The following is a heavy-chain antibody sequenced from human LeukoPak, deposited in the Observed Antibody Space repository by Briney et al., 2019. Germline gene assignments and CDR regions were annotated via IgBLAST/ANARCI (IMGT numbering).Heavy chain of an antibody. V-gene: IGHV3-43*02. CDR1: GFAFDDYA. CDR3: AKVSGGSSHDAFDI. J-gene: IGHJ3*02. D-gene: IGHD2-15*01. CDR2: ISGDGGST. Sequence: GGSLRLSCAASGFAFDDYAMHWVRQAPGKGLEWDSLISGDGGSTYYADSVKGRFTISRDNSKNSLYLQMNSLRTEDTALYYCAKVSGGSSHDAFDIWGQGTMVTVSS.